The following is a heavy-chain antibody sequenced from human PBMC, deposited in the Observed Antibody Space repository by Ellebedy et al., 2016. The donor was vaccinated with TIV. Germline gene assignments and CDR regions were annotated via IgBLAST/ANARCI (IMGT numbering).Heavy chain of an antibody. V-gene: IGHV4-39*07. D-gene: IGHD1-1*01. CDR3: TRGGTSYSDF. Sequence: SETLSLTCTVSGGSISSSSYYWGWIRQSPGKGLEWIGSIYYSGTTYYNPSLKSRITISVDTSKNQFSLKLSSVTAADTAMYYCTRGGTSYSDFWGQGTLVTVSS. CDR1: GGSISSSSYY. CDR2: IYYSGTT. J-gene: IGHJ4*02.